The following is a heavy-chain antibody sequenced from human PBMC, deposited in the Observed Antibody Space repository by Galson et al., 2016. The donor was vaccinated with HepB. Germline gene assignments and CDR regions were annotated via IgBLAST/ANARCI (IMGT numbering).Heavy chain of an antibody. D-gene: IGHD4-23*01. Sequence: SLRLSCAASGFTFSSYWMHWVRQAPGKGLMWVSRISTDGSSTRYADSAKGCFTISRDNAKNTLCLQMRSLRAEDSAMYFCARHPYSGPRYYYGLDVWGRGTMVTVSS. V-gene: IGHV3-74*01. CDR3: ARHPYSGPRYYYGLDV. CDR1: GFTFSSYW. CDR2: ISTDGSST. J-gene: IGHJ6*02.